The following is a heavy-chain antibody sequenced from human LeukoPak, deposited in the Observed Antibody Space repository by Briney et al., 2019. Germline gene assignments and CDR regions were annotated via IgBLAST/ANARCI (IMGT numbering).Heavy chain of an antibody. V-gene: IGHV4-4*09. J-gene: IGHJ6*03. CDR2: IYTSGST. D-gene: IGHD4-23*01. CDR3: ARTRKVSGGISSVDYYYYYYMDV. Sequence: SETLSLTCTVSGGSISSYYCSWIRQPPGKGLEWIGYIYTSGSTNYNPSLKSRVTISVDTSKNQFSLKLSSVTAADTAVYYCARTRKVSGGISSVDYYYYYYMDVWGKGTTVTVSS. CDR1: GGSISSYY.